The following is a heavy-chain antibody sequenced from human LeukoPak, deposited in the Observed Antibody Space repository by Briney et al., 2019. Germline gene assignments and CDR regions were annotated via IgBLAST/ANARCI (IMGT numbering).Heavy chain of an antibody. CDR1: GFTFSDYY. D-gene: IGHD3-9*01. V-gene: IGHV3-11*01. CDR3: ARARADILTGYYSQYFQH. J-gene: IGHJ1*01. Sequence: PGGSLRLSCAASGFTFSDYYMSWIRQAPGKGLEWVSYISSSGSTIYYADSVKGRFTISRDNAKNSLYLQMNSLRAEDTAVYYCARARADILTGYYSQYFQHWSQGTLVTVSS. CDR2: ISSSGSTI.